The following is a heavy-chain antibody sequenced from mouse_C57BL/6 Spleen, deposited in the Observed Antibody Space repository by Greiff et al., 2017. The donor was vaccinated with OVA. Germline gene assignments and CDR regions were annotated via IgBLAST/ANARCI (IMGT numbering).Heavy chain of an antibody. D-gene: IGHD1-1*01. CDR1: GYSFTGYY. CDR3: ARREYYYGSSYFDY. V-gene: IGHV1-42*01. CDR2: INPSTGGT. J-gene: IGHJ2*01. Sequence: VQLKESGPELVKPGASVKISCKASGYSFTGYYMNWVKQSPEKSLEWIGEINPSTGGTTYNQKFKAKATLTVDKSSSTAYMQLKSLTSEDSAVYYCARREYYYGSSYFDYWGQGTTLTVSS.